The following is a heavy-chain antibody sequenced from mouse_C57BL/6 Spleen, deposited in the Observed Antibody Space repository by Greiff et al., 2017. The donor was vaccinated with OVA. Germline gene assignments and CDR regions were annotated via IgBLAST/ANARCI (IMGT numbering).Heavy chain of an antibody. Sequence: EVKLMESGGGLVQSGRSLRLSCATSGFTFSDFYMEWVRQAPGKGLEWIAASRNKANDYTTEYSASVKGRFIVSRDTSQSILYLQMNALRAEDTAIYYCARNYDWYFDVWGTGTTVTVSS. CDR2: SRNKANDYTT. CDR1: GFTFSDFY. J-gene: IGHJ1*03. CDR3: ARNYDWYFDV. V-gene: IGHV7-1*01.